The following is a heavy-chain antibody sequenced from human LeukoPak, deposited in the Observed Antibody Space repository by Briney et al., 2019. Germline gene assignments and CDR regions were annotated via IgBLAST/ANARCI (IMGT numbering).Heavy chain of an antibody. V-gene: IGHV1-46*01. D-gene: IGHD3-22*01. J-gene: IGHJ4*02. Sequence: ASVKVSCKASGYTFTSYYMHWVRQAPGQGLEWMGIINPSGGSTSYAQKFQGRVTMTRDMSTSTVYMELSSLRSEDTAVYYCARDASYYYDSSGYSTDFDYWGQGTPVTVSS. CDR1: GYTFTSYY. CDR3: ARDASYYYDSSGYSTDFDY. CDR2: INPSGGST.